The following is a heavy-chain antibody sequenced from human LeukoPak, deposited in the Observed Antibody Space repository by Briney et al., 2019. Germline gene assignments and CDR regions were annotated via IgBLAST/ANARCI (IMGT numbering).Heavy chain of an antibody. Sequence: PGGSLRLSCAASGFTFSSYAMHWVRQAPGKGLEWVAVISYEGSNKYYADSVKGRFTISRDNSKNTLYLQMNSLRAEDRAVYYCARAERGYDLLIDYWGQGTLVTVSS. J-gene: IGHJ4*02. CDR3: ARAERGYDLLIDY. CDR2: ISYEGSNK. V-gene: IGHV3-30-3*01. D-gene: IGHD5-12*01. CDR1: GFTFSSYA.